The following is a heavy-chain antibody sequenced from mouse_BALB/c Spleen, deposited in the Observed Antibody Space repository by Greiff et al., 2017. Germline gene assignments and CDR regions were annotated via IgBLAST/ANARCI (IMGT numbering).Heavy chain of an antibody. CDR1: GYSITSGYY. D-gene: IGHD1-1*01. J-gene: IGHJ2*01. V-gene: IGHV3-6*02. CDR2: ISYDGSN. CDR3: ARDAYGSNY. Sequence: EVHLVESGPGLVKPSQSLSLTCSVTGYSITSGYYWNWIRQFPGNKLEWMGYISYDGSNNYNPSLKNRISITRDTSKNQFFLKLNSVTTEDTATCYCARDAYGSNYWGQGTTLTVSS.